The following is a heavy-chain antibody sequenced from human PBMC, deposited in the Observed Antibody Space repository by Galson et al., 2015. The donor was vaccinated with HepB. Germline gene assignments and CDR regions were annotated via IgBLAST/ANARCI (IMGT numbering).Heavy chain of an antibody. Sequence: ETLSLTCTVSGGSISSYYWSWIRQPPGKGLEWIGYIYYSGSTNYNPSLKSRVTISVDTSKNQFSLKLSSVTAADTAVYYCARAPRSRYYDSSAIGRAFDIWGQGTMVTVSS. CDR3: ARAPRSRYYDSSAIGRAFDI. CDR2: IYYSGST. J-gene: IGHJ3*02. V-gene: IGHV4-59*01. CDR1: GGSISSYY. D-gene: IGHD3-22*01.